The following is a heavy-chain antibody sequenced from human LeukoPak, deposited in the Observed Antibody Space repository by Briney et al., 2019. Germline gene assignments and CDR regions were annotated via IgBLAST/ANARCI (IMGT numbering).Heavy chain of an antibody. CDR3: ARAAAGTFSSDY. CDR2: IGTAGDT. V-gene: IGHV3-13*01. CDR1: GFTFSSYD. J-gene: IGHJ4*02. D-gene: IGHD6-13*01. Sequence: GGSLRLSCAASGFTFSSYDMHWVRQATGKGLEWVSAIGTAGDTYYPGSVKGRFTISRENAKNSLYLQMNSLRAGDTAVYYCARAAAGTFSSDYWGQGTLVTVSS.